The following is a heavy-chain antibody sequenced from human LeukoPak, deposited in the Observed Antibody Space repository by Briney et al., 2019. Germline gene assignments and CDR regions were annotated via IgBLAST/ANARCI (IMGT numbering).Heavy chain of an antibody. CDR3: ARSLGDD. Sequence: GGSLRLSCEVSGLTFSTYWMTWVRQAPGKGLEWVASINQNGRERYYVDSVKGRFTISRDNAKDSLYLQMNSLRDEDTAVYYCARSLGDDWGQGTLVTVSS. CDR2: INQNGRER. CDR1: GLTFSTYW. J-gene: IGHJ4*02. V-gene: IGHV3-7*01. D-gene: IGHD3-16*01.